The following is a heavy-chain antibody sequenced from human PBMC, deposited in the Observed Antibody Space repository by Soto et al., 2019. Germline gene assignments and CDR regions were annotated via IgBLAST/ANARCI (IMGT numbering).Heavy chain of an antibody. J-gene: IGHJ5*02. CDR2: ISYDGSNK. V-gene: IGHV3-30*18. Sequence: GGSLRLSCAASGFTFSSYGIHWVRQAPGKGLEWVAVISYDGSNKYYADSVKGRFTISRDNSKNTLYLQMNSLRAEDTAVYYCAKEPPYCSSTSCHSLFDPWGQGTLVTVSS. CDR1: GFTFSSYG. D-gene: IGHD2-2*01. CDR3: AKEPPYCSSTSCHSLFDP.